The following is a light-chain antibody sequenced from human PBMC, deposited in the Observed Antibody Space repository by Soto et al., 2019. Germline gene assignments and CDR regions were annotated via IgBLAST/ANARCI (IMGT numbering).Light chain of an antibody. CDR2: GAS. V-gene: IGKV3-20*01. Sequence: EIVLTQSPGTLSLSPGEIATLSCRASQSVSSSYLAWYQQKPGQAPRLLIYGASSRATGIPDRFSGSGPGTDFTLTISRLEPEDFAVYYCQQYGSSRRTFGQGTKVDIK. J-gene: IGKJ1*01. CDR3: QQYGSSRRT. CDR1: QSVSSSY.